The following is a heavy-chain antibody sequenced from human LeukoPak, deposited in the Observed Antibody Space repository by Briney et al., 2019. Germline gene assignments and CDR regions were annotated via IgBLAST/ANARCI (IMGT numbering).Heavy chain of an antibody. CDR1: GFTFSSYG. CDR3: AKAYYNSAISFLIES. CDR2: ISYDGSNK. V-gene: IGHV3-30*18. D-gene: IGHD3-10*01. Sequence: PGGSLRLSCAASGFTFSSYGMHWVRQAPGKGLEWVAVISYDGSNKYYADSVKGRFTISRDNSKNTLYLQMNSLRAEDTAVYYCAKAYYNSAISFLIESWGQGTLVTVSS. J-gene: IGHJ4*02.